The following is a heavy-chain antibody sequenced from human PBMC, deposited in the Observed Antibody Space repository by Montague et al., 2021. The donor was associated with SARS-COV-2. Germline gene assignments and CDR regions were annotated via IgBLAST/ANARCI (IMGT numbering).Heavy chain of an antibody. CDR2: ISRSGDRT. J-gene: IGHJ4*02. D-gene: IGHD3-10*01. CDR3: SRGGGMIRGVVDF. Sequence: SLRLSCAVSGFTFDDYGVSWVRQAPGKGFEWVSGISRSGDRTAYGDSVKGRFTISRDNAKNSLYLQMNSLRVEDTAFYHCSRGGGMIRGVVDFWGQGILVSVSS. CDR1: GFTFDDYG. V-gene: IGHV3-20*01.